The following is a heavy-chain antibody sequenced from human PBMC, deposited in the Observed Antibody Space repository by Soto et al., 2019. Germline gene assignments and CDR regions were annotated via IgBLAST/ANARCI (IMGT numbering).Heavy chain of an antibody. CDR3: ARDLGDSGSGSYYNTNWFDP. D-gene: IGHD3-10*01. V-gene: IGHV1-2*04. CDR2: INPNSGGT. J-gene: IGHJ5*02. Sequence: QVQLVQSGAEVKKPGASVKVSCKASGYTFTGYYMHWVRQAPGQGLEWMGWINPNSGGTNYAQKFQGWVTMTRDTSISTAYMELSRLRSDDTAVYYCARDLGDSGSGSYYNTNWFDPWGQGTLVTVSS. CDR1: GYTFTGYY.